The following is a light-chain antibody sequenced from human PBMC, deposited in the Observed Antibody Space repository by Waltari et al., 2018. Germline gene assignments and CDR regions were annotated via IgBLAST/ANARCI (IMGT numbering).Light chain of an antibody. Sequence: QSALTQPASVSGSPGQSLTISCTGTSSDIGAYNYVSWYQHLPGKAPKLIISEVRSRPSGVSNRFSGSKSGNIASLTISGLQAEDEADYYCNSYTTSSTWVFGGGTKLTVL. CDR1: SSDIGAYNY. V-gene: IGLV2-14*01. CDR3: NSYTTSSTWV. CDR2: EVR. J-gene: IGLJ3*02.